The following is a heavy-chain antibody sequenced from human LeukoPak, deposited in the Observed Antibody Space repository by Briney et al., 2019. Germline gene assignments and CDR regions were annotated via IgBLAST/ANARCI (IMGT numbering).Heavy chain of an antibody. D-gene: IGHD3-3*01. Sequence: SVKVSCKASGGTFSSYAISWVRQAPGRGLEWMGRIIPIFGTANYAQKFQGRVTITTDESTSTAYMALSSLRSEDTAVYYCASGTYYDFWSGYSNDAFDIWGQGTMVTVSS. J-gene: IGHJ3*02. CDR2: IIPIFGTA. V-gene: IGHV1-69*05. CDR1: GGTFSSYA. CDR3: ASGTYYDFWSGYSNDAFDI.